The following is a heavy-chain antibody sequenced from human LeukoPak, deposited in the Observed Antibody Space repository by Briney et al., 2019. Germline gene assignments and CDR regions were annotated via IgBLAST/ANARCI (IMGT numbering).Heavy chain of an antibody. CDR2: INSDGSST. Sequence: PGGSLRLSCAASGFTFSTYWMHWVRHAPGKGLVEVSRINSDGSSTSYADSVKGRFTISRDNAKNTLYLQVNSLRVDDTAVYYCARAPWNYPKWFDPWGQGTLVTVSS. V-gene: IGHV3-74*01. D-gene: IGHD1-7*01. J-gene: IGHJ5*02. CDR1: GFTFSTYW. CDR3: ARAPWNYPKWFDP.